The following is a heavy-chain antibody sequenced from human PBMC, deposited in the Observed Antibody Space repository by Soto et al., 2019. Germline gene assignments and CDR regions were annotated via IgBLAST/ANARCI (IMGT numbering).Heavy chain of an antibody. CDR2: IIPISDTT. V-gene: IGHV1-69*01. CDR1: GGTFSSYA. CDR3: AKSQGSSTSLEVYYYYYYGMDV. Sequence: QVQLVQSGAEVKKPGSSVKVSCKASGGTFSSYAISWVRQAPGQGLEWMGGIIPISDTTNYAQKFQGRVTITADESTITAYKELSSLRSEDTAVYYCAKSQGSSTSLEVYYYYYYGMDVWGQGTTVTVSS. J-gene: IGHJ6*02. D-gene: IGHD2-2*01.